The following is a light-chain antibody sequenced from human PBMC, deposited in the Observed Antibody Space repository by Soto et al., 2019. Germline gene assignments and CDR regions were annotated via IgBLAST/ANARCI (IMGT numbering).Light chain of an antibody. V-gene: IGKV1-5*01. CDR3: QQYYNYSQS. Sequence: DIQMTQSPSTLSASVGDRVTITCRASHSIRGWLAWYQQKPGKAPNLLIYDASSLESGVPSRFSGSGSGTEFTLTISSLHPDDFATYYCQQYYNYSQSFGQGTKVEIK. CDR2: DAS. CDR1: HSIRGW. J-gene: IGKJ1*01.